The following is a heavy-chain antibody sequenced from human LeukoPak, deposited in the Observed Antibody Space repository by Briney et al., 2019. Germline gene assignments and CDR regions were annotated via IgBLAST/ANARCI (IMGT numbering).Heavy chain of an antibody. V-gene: IGHV4-39*06. D-gene: IGHD1-1*01. CDR1: GDSISSRSYF. CDR2: IYYTGIT. J-gene: IGHJ4*02. Sequence: PSETLSLTCIVSGDSISSRSYFWGWLRQPPGKALEWIGSIYYTGITYYNPSLKSRVTISTDSSKNQFPLKLKSVTAADTAVYYCARVGMGTTGGRLFDFWGLGTLVTVSS. CDR3: ARVGMGTTGGRLFDF.